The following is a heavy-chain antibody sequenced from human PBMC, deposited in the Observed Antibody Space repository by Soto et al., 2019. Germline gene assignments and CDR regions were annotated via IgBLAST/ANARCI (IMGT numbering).Heavy chain of an antibody. V-gene: IGHV3-64D*06. D-gene: IGHD2-21*01. CDR1: GFTFSSYS. CDR3: VKSRGGANYDCFD. J-gene: IGHJ4*02. Sequence: GGSLRLSCSASGFTFSSYSMHWVRQSPGKGLEYLSHVSGDGVRIYYADSVKGRFTISRDNSKNMLYLQMSSLRPDDSAVYYCVKSRGGANYDCFDWGQGTLVTVSS. CDR2: VSGDGVRI.